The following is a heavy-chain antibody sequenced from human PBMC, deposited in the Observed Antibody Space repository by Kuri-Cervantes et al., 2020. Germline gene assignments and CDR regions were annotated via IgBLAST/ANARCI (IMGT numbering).Heavy chain of an antibody. Sequence: GESLKISCAASGFTFSSYDMHWVRQATGKGLEWVSAIGTAGDTYYPGSVKGRFTISRENAKNTLYLQMNSLRAEDTAVYYCARDTIFGIDYWGQGTLVTVSS. J-gene: IGHJ4*02. V-gene: IGHV3-13*01. CDR1: GFTFSSYD. D-gene: IGHD3-3*01. CDR3: ARDTIFGIDY. CDR2: IGTAGDT.